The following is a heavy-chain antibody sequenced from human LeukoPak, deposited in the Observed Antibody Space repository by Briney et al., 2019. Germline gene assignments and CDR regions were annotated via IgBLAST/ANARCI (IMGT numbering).Heavy chain of an antibody. CDR1: GFTFSSYA. D-gene: IGHD3-22*01. V-gene: IGHV3-23*01. CDR2: ISGSGGST. Sequence: PGGSLRLSCAASGFTFSSYAMSWVRQASGKGLEWVSAISGSGGSTYYADSVKGRFTISRDNSKNTLYLQMNSLRAEDTAVYYCAKDLRITMIVVVVCFDYWGQGTLVTVSS. CDR3: AKDLRITMIVVVVCFDY. J-gene: IGHJ4*02.